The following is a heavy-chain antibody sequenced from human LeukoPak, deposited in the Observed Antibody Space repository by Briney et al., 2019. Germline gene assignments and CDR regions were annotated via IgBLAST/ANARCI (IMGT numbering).Heavy chain of an antibody. CDR1: GFIFSNYA. V-gene: IGHV3-23*01. D-gene: IGHD4-17*01. J-gene: IGHJ4*02. Sequence: GGSLRLSCAASGFIFSNYAMNWVRQAPGKGLEWVSVISGSGGRTYYIDSVKGRFTISRDISKNTLYLQMNSLRDDDTAVYYCAKGRGYGDYGSTFEYWGQGTLATVSS. CDR2: ISGSGGRT. CDR3: AKGRGYGDYGSTFEY.